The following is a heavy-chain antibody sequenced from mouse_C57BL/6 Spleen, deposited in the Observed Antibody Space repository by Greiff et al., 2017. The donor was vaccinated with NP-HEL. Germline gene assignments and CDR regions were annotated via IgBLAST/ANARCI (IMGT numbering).Heavy chain of an antibody. J-gene: IGHJ2*01. CDR3: ARPYYGSSFDY. V-gene: IGHV5-6*01. CDR1: GFTFSSYG. Sequence: EVQLVESGGDLVKPGGSLKLSCAASGFTFSSYGMSWVRQTPDKRLEWVATISSGGSYTYYPDSVKGRFTISRDNAKNTLYLQMSSLKSEDTAMYYCARPYYGSSFDYWGQGTTLTVSS. D-gene: IGHD1-1*01. CDR2: ISSGGSYT.